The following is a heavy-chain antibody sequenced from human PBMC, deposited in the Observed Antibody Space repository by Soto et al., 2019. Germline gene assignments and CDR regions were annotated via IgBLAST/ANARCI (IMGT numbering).Heavy chain of an antibody. V-gene: IGHV1-2*02. CDR3: ARERIAARYYYYGMDV. CDR2: INPNSGGT. J-gene: IGHJ6*02. Sequence: QVQLVQSGAEVKKPGASVKVSSKASGYTFTGYYMHWVRQAPGQGLEWMGWINPNSGGTNYAQKFQGRVTMTRDTSISTAYMELSRLRSNDTAVYYYARERIAARYYYYGMDVWGQGTTVTVSS. D-gene: IGHD6-6*01. CDR1: GYTFTGYY.